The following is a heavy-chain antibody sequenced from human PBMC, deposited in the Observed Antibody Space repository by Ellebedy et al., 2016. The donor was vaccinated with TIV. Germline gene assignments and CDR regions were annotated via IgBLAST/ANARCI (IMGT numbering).Heavy chain of an antibody. V-gene: IGHV3-30*18. D-gene: IGHD5-24*01. Sequence: GESLKISCAASGFTFSRYGMHWVRQAPGKGLEWVAVMSYDGSTKYYADSVKGRFTISRDSSKNTLYLQMNSLRAEDTAVYYCAKDAREMARISWEYDYWGQGTLVTVSS. J-gene: IGHJ4*02. CDR3: AKDAREMARISWEYDY. CDR2: MSYDGSTK. CDR1: GFTFSRYG.